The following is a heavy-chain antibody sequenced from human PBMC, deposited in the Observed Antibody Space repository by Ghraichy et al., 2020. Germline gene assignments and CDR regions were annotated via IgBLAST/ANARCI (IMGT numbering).Heavy chain of an antibody. J-gene: IGHJ3*02. CDR1: GFTFSSYA. D-gene: IGHD1-26*01. CDR3: VKVRWELLINAFDI. Sequence: GGSLRHSCSASGFTFSSYAMHWVRQAPGKGLEYVSAISSNGGSTYYADSVKGRFTISRDNSKNTLYLQMSSLRAEDTAVYYCVKVRWELLINAFDIWGQGTMVTVSS. V-gene: IGHV3-64D*06. CDR2: ISSNGGST.